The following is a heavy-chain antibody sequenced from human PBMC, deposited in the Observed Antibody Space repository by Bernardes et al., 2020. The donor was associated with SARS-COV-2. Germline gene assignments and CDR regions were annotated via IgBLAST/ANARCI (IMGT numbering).Heavy chain of an antibody. D-gene: IGHD6-19*01. CDR3: ARRAGSGWIFYFDY. J-gene: IGHJ4*02. Sequence: SETLCLTCTVSGGALVSYYWSWLRQPPGKRLEWLGNIYYSGSPNYNPSLKSRVSISVATSKNQFSLKLTSVTASDTAVYYCARRAGSGWIFYFDYWSQGTLVTVSS. V-gene: IGHV4-59*08. CDR1: GGALVSYY. CDR2: IYYSGSP.